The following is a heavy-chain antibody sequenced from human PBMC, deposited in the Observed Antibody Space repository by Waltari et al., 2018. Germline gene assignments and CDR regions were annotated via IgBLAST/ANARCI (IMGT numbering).Heavy chain of an antibody. Sequence: QVQLQESGPGLVKPSQTLSLTCTVSGGSISSGDYYWSWIRQPPGKGLEWIGYIYYSGSTYYNPSLKSRVTISVDTSKNQCSLKLSSVTAADTAVYYCARDLGGLVRAFDIWGQGTMVTVSS. D-gene: IGHD3-10*01. CDR3: ARDLGGLVRAFDI. CDR1: GGSISSGDYY. V-gene: IGHV4-30-4*08. J-gene: IGHJ3*02. CDR2: IYYSGST.